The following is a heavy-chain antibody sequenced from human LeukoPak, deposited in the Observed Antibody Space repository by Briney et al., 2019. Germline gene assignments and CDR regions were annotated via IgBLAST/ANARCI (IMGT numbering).Heavy chain of an antibody. V-gene: IGHV1-8*01. D-gene: IGHD6-6*01. CDR2: MNPNSGNT. CDR1: GYTFTSYD. Sequence: ASVKVSCKASGYTFTSYDINWVRQATGQGLEWMGWMNPNSGNTGYAQKFQGRVTMTRNTSISTAYMELSSLRSDDTAVYYCARDLGSSRGGTWFDYWGQGTLVTVSS. J-gene: IGHJ4*02. CDR3: ARDLGSSRGGTWFDY.